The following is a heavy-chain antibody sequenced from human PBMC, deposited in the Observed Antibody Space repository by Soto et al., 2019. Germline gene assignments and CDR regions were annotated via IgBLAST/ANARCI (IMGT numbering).Heavy chain of an antibody. CDR1: GGSVRSDNYY. V-gene: IGHV4-61*01. CDR3: ASTSIFDNWFDP. CDR2: IYYSGST. J-gene: IGHJ5*02. D-gene: IGHD3-3*01. Sequence: SETLSLTCTVSGGSVRSDNYYWSWIRQPPGKGLEWIGYIYYSGSTNYNPSLKSRVTISVDTSKNQFSLKLSSVTAADTAVYYCASTSIFDNWFDPWGQGTLVTVSS.